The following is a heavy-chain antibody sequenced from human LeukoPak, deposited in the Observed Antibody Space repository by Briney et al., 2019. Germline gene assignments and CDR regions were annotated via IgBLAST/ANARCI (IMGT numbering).Heavy chain of an antibody. V-gene: IGHV4-38-2*02. D-gene: IGHD2-15*01. J-gene: IGHJ6*03. CDR2: IYYRRTT. CDR3: ARDRDIVGYMDV. Sequence: SETLSLTCAVSGYSISSGYDWGWIRQPPGKGLEWIASIYYRRTTYYNPSLKSRVTISIDTSKNEFSLTLTSMTAADTAVYYCARDRDIVGYMDVWGKGTTVTVSS. CDR1: GYSISSGYD.